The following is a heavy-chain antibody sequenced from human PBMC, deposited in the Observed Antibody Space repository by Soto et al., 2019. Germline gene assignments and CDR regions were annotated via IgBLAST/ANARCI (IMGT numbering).Heavy chain of an antibody. Sequence: QVQLVQSGAEVKKPGSSVKVSCKASGGTFSSYAISWVRQAPGQGLEWMGGIIPIFGTANYAQKFQGRVTITADESTSTAYTELSSLRSEDRAVYYCASGIVGTGIIGYYYGMDVWGQGTTVTVSS. V-gene: IGHV1-69*01. CDR3: ASGIVGTGIIGYYYGMDV. CDR2: IIPIFGTA. J-gene: IGHJ6*02. D-gene: IGHD1-7*01. CDR1: GGTFSSYA.